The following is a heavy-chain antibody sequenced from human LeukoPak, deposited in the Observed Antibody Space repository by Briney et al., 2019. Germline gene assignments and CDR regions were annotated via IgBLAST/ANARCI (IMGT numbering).Heavy chain of an antibody. CDR2: IRYDGSNK. Sequence: PGGALRLSCAVSGFTFSSYGMSWVRQAPGKGLEGVTFIRYDGSNKYYADSVKGRFTISRDNSKNTLDLQMNSLRAEDTAVYYCAKDGRQRKTYFYGSGSANAFDMWGQGTMVTVSS. CDR3: AKDGRQRKTYFYGSGSANAFDM. CDR1: GFTFSSYG. V-gene: IGHV3-30*02. D-gene: IGHD3-10*01. J-gene: IGHJ3*02.